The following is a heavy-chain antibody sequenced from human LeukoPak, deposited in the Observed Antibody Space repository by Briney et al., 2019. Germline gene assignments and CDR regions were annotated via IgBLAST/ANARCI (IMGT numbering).Heavy chain of an antibody. CDR2: IYYSGST. CDR1: GGSISSYY. Sequence: SETLSLTCTVSGGSISSYYWSWIRQPPGKGLEWIGYIYYSGSTNYNPSLKSRVTISVDTSKSQFPLMLSSVTAADTSVYYCARGMDYDILTGPAYYMDVWGKGTTVTVSS. V-gene: IGHV4-59*01. J-gene: IGHJ6*03. D-gene: IGHD3-9*01. CDR3: ARGMDYDILTGPAYYMDV.